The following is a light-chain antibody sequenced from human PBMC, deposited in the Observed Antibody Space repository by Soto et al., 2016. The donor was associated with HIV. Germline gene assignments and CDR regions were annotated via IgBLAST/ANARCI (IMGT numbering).Light chain of an antibody. J-gene: IGKJ1*01. V-gene: IGKV1-9*01. CDR3: QQYNSFPWT. CDR2: QVS. Sequence: DIQLTQSPSFLSASVRDRVTITSRASQDISNYLAWYQQKPGKAPKLLIYQVSTLERGVSSRFSGTGSGTEFTLSISSLQPDDFATYYCQQYNSFPWTFGQGTKGGNQT. CDR1: QDISNY.